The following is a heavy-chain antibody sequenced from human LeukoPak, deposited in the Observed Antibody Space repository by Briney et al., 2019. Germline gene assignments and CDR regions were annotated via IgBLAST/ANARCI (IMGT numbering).Heavy chain of an antibody. CDR1: GFTFSSYS. V-gene: IGHV3-21*04. D-gene: IGHD3-10*01. CDR3: AREGGSGSSIDY. Sequence: GGSLRLSCAASGFTFSSYSMNWVRQAPGKGLEWVSSISSSSSYIYYADSVKGRFTISRDNAKNSLYLQMNSLRAEDTAVYYCAREGGSGSSIDYWGQGTLVTVSS. J-gene: IGHJ4*02. CDR2: ISSSSSYI.